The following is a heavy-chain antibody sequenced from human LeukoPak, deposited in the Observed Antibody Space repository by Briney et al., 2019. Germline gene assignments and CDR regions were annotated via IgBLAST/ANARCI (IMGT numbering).Heavy chain of an antibody. CDR3: ARQENVYSSSSLY. CDR1: GYSFTSYW. J-gene: IGHJ4*02. D-gene: IGHD6-6*01. Sequence: GESLKISCKGSGYSFTSYWIGWVRQMPGKGLEWTGIIYPGDSDTRYSPSFQGQVTISADKSISTAYLQWSSLKASDTAMYYCARQENVYSSSSLYWGQRTLVTVSS. CDR2: IYPGDSDT. V-gene: IGHV5-51*01.